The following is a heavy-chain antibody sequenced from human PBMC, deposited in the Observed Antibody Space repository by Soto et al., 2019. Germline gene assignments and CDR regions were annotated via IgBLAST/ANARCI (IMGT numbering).Heavy chain of an antibody. CDR3: ARHGSGTYSPIDY. J-gene: IGHJ4*02. D-gene: IGHD3-10*01. V-gene: IGHV4-39*01. Sequence: QLQLQESGPGLVKPSETLSLTCTVSGVSITGAYYYWGWIRQSPGKGLEYIGSIHYSGRTYYNPSFQCWVTVSVDTAKNQFSLRLVSVTAADTAVYYCARHGSGTYSPIDYWGQGTLVTVSS. CDR1: GVSITGAYYY. CDR2: IHYSGRT.